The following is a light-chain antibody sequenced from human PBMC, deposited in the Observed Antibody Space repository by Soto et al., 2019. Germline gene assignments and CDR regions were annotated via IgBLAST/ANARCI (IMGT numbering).Light chain of an antibody. CDR3: ASYAGSNNWGV. Sequence: QSALTQPPSASGSPGQSVTISCTGTGNDNGGYSYVSWYQQHPGKAPKLIIYEVYKQPSGVPDRFAGAKTGNTASLTVSGLQVEDEADYYCASYAGSNNWGVFGGGTKVTVL. CDR1: GNDNGGYSY. J-gene: IGLJ3*02. CDR2: EVY. V-gene: IGLV2-8*01.